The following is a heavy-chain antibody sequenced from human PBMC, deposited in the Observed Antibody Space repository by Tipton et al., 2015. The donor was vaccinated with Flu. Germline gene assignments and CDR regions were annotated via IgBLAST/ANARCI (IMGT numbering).Heavy chain of an antibody. J-gene: IGHJ4*02. V-gene: IGHV3-23*01. CDR2: ISGTGGST. Sequence: SLRLSCAASGFSFSSYAMSWVRQAPGKGLEWISVISGTGGSTNYADSVRGRFTISRDNAKNTLYLQMNSLRADDTAVYYCVRISSTVTSDSWGQGTLVTVSS. CDR3: VRISSTVTSDS. D-gene: IGHD4-17*01. CDR1: GFSFSSYA.